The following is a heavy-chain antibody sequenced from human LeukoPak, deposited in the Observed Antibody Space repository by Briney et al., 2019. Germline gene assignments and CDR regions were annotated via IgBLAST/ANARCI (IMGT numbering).Heavy chain of an antibody. Sequence: PGGSLRLSCTASGFAFRSHAMHWVRQAPGKGLEWVAFIRYDGSKKFYADSVKGRFTISRDNSKNTLYLQMNSLRAEGAAVYYCAKAPLGRCTGVICYYFDYWGQGTLVTDSS. J-gene: IGHJ4*02. V-gene: IGHV3-30*02. CDR1: GFAFRSHA. CDR3: AKAPLGRCTGVICYYFDY. CDR2: IRYDGSKK. D-gene: IGHD2-15*01.